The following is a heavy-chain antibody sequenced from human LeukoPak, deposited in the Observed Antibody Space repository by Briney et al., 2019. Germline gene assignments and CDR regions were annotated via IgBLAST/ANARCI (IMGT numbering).Heavy chain of an antibody. CDR3: AREGSSGYYPS. V-gene: IGHV3-23*01. CDR2: ISGSGGST. D-gene: IGHD3-22*01. CDR1: GFTFSSYA. J-gene: IGHJ4*02. Sequence: GGSLRLSCAASGFTFSSYAMSWVRQAPGKGLEWVSAISGSGGSTYYADSVKGRFTISRDNSKNTLYLQMNSLGAEDTAVYYCAREGSSGYYPSWGQGILVTVSS.